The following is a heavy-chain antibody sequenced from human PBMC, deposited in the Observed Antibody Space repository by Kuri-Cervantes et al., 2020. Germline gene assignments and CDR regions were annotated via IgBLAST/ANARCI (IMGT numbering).Heavy chain of an antibody. J-gene: IGHJ6*02. V-gene: IGHV3-7*01. Sequence: GSLRLSCAASGFTFSSYGMHWVRQAPGKGLEWVANIKQDGSEKYYVDSVKGRFTISRDNSKNTLYLQMNSLRAEDTAVYYCARGGYGMDVWGQGTTVTVSS. CDR2: IKQDGSEK. CDR3: ARGGYGMDV. CDR1: GFTFSSYG.